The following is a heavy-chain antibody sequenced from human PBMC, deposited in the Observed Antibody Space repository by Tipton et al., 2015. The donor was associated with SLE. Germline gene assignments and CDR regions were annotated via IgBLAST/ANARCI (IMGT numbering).Heavy chain of an antibody. J-gene: IGHJ4*02. V-gene: IGHV4-31*03. CDR2: IYYSGST. D-gene: IGHD4-11*01. Sequence: TLSLTCTVSVGSISSGGYYWSWIRQHPGKGLEWIGYIYYSGSTYYNPSLKSRVTISVDTSKNQFSLKLSSVTAADTAVYYCARDTGEGFDYWGQGTLVTVSS. CDR3: ARDTGEGFDY. CDR1: VGSISSGGYY.